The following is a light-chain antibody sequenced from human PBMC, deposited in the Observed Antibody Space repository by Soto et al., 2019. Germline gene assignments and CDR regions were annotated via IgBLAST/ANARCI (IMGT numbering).Light chain of an antibody. CDR1: ESLLHSDGNTY. J-gene: IGKJ1*01. CDR2: QIS. Sequence: IVLTQTPLTASATPGQPASFSCGSSESLLHSDGNTYLSWLHQRPGQPPRLLIYQISKQLSGVPDRFSGSGAGTNFTLKISRVEVEDVGTFFCMQSSHLRTFGQGTKVEI. CDR3: MQSSHLRT. V-gene: IGKV2-24*01.